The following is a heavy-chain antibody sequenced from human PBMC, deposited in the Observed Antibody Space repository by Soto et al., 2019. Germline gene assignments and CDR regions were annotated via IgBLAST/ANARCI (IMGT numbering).Heavy chain of an antibody. CDR1: GGSISSYY. D-gene: IGHD6-13*01. CDR3: ASFSAWGSSWYSMWAFDI. V-gene: IGHV4-4*07. Sequence: PSETLSLTCTVSGGSISSYYWSWIRQPAGKGLEWIGRIYTSGSTNYNPSLKSRVTMSVDTSKNQFSLKLSSVTAADTAVYYCASFSAWGSSWYSMWAFDIWGQGTMVTVSS. CDR2: IYTSGST. J-gene: IGHJ3*02.